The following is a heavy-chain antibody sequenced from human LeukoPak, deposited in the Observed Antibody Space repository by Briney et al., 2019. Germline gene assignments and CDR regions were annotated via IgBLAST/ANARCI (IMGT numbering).Heavy chain of an antibody. J-gene: IGHJ4*02. Sequence: GGSLRLSCGASGFTFSNYGMLWVRQAPGKGLEWVAFIRYDGNNKLYADSMKGRFTISRDNSKNTLYLHINSLRAEDTAVYYCVTTNYYDSREFDYWGQGTLVTVSS. CDR2: IRYDGNNK. D-gene: IGHD3-22*01. CDR1: GFTFSNYG. CDR3: VTTNYYDSREFDY. V-gene: IGHV3-30*02.